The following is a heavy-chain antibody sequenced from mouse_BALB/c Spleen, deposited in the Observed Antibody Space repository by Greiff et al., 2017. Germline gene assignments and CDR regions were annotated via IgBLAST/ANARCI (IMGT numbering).Heavy chain of an antibody. CDR3: ASVGRGYAMDY. CDR2: IDPSDSET. D-gene: IGHD4-1*01. J-gene: IGHJ4*01. CDR1: GYTFTSYW. Sequence: QVQLQQPGAELVKPGAPVKLSCKASGYTFTSYWMNWVKQRPGRGLEWIGRIDPSDSETHYNQKFKDKATLTVDKSSSTAYIQLSSLTSEDSAVYYCASVGRGYAMDYWGQGTSVTVSS. V-gene: IGHV1-69*02.